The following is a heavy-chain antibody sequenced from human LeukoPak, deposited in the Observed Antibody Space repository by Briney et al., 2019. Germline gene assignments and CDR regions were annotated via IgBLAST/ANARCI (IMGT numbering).Heavy chain of an antibody. CDR2: IYRGGST. Sequence: PGGSLRLSCAASGFTVSSSYMNWVRQAPGKGLEWVSVIYRGGSTYYADSVKGRFTISRDNSKNTLYLQMNSLRAEDTAVYYCARDPARTYYYDSSGYYFDYWGQGTLVTVSS. J-gene: IGHJ4*02. CDR1: GFTVSSSY. V-gene: IGHV3-66*01. CDR3: ARDPARTYYYDSSGYYFDY. D-gene: IGHD3-22*01.